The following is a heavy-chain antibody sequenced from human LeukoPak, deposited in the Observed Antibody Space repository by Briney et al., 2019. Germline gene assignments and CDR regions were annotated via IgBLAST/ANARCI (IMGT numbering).Heavy chain of an antibody. V-gene: IGHV3-21*01. CDR1: GFTFSSYS. Sequence: GGYLRLSCAASGFTFSSYSMNWVRQAPGKGLEWVSSISSSSSYIYYADSVKGRFTISRDNAKNSLYLQTNSLRAEDTAVYYCARDAPVYYYDSSGYYGGHDYWGQGTLVTVSS. J-gene: IGHJ4*02. D-gene: IGHD3-22*01. CDR2: ISSSSSYI. CDR3: ARDAPVYYYDSSGYYGGHDY.